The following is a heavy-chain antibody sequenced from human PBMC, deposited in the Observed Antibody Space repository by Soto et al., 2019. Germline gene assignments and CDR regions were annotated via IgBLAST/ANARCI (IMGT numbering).Heavy chain of an antibody. CDR3: ARGYSYSDTFDY. CDR1: GGSFSSYY. Sequence: VQLQESGPRLLKPSETLFLTCTVSGGSFSSYYLCWVRQLAGKGLEWIGGSYSGGGANYTPSLESRVTMSVYTSKNQFSLKLSYVTAADSAGYSCARGYSYSDTFDYWGQGTLVTVSS. CDR2: SYSGGGA. V-gene: IGHV4-4*07. J-gene: IGHJ4*02. D-gene: IGHD5-18*01.